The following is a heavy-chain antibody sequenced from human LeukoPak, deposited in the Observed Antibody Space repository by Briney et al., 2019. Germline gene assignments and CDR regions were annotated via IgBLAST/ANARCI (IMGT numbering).Heavy chain of an antibody. CDR3: AKELGEAHYYYYYYMDV. J-gene: IGHJ6*03. CDR2: ISYDGSNK. V-gene: IGHV3-30*18. Sequence: GGSLRLSCAAPGFTFSSYGMHWVRQAPGKGLEWVAVISYDGSNKYYADSVKGRFTISRDNSKNTLYLQMNSLRAEDTAVYYCAKELGEAHYYYYYYMDVWGKGTTVTVSS. D-gene: IGHD3-10*01. CDR1: GFTFSSYG.